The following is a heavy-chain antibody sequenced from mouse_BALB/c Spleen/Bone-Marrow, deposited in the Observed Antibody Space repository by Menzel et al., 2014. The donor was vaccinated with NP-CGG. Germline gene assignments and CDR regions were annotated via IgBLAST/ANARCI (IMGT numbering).Heavy chain of an antibody. Sequence: QVQLQQSGAELAKPGDSVKMSCKASGYTFTSYWMHWVKQRPGQGLEWIGYINPSTGYTEYNQKFKDKATLTADKSSSTAYMQLSSLTSEDFAVYYCARHYRYYFDYWGQGTTLTVSS. V-gene: IGHV1-7*01. J-gene: IGHJ2*01. CDR3: ARHYRYYFDY. CDR1: GYTFTSYW. D-gene: IGHD2-14*01. CDR2: INPSTGYT.